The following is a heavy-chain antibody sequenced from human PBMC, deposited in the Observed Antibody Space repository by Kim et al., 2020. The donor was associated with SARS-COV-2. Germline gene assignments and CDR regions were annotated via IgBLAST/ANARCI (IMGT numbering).Heavy chain of an antibody. CDR3: AKGGGSSFFYYYGMDV. J-gene: IGHJ6*02. Sequence: SAKGRFTIPRANSKNTLYLQMNSLRAEDTAVYYCAKGGGSSFFYYYGMDVWGQGTTVTVSS. D-gene: IGHD6-13*01. V-gene: IGHV3-33*06.